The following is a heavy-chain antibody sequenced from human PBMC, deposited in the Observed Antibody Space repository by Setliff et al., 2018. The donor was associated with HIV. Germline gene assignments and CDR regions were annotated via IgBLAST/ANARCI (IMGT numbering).Heavy chain of an antibody. V-gene: IGHV1-69*13. CDR3: AKTVAGTFSAFDI. Sequence: EASVKVSCKASGGIFNTYGMNWVRQAPGQGLEWMGGIIPIARAPNYAQKFQDRVTITADESTSTAYMELSSLRSEDTAVYYCAKTVAGTFSAFDIWGQGTMVTVSS. J-gene: IGHJ3*02. D-gene: IGHD6-19*01. CDR1: GGIFNTYG. CDR2: IIPIARAP.